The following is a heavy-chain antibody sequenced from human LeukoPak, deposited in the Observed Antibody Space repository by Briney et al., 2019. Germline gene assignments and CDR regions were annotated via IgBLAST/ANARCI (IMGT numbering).Heavy chain of an antibody. D-gene: IGHD3-10*01. CDR1: GFTFSSYS. V-gene: IGHV3-48*01. Sequence: RPGGSLRLSCAASGFTFSSYSMNWVRQAPGKGLEWVSYISSSSSTIYYADSVKGRFTISRDNAKNSLYLQMNSLRAEDTAVYYCARCSVVWFGECNFDYWGQGTLVTVSS. CDR2: ISSSSSTI. CDR3: ARCSVVWFGECNFDY. J-gene: IGHJ4*02.